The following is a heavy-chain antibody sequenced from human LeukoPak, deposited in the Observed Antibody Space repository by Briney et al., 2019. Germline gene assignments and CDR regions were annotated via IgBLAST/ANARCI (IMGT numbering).Heavy chain of an antibody. CDR3: ARDRREQYCSGGSCYSALGFFDY. D-gene: IGHD2-15*01. CDR1: GGSISSYY. V-gene: IGHV4-59*01. Sequence: SETLSLTCTVSGGSISSYYWSWIRQPPGKGLEWIGYIHDNGSTNYNPSLKSRVTILVDTSKNRFSLKLSPVTAADTAVYYCARDRREQYCSGGSCYSALGFFDYWGQGTLVTVSS. J-gene: IGHJ4*02. CDR2: IHDNGST.